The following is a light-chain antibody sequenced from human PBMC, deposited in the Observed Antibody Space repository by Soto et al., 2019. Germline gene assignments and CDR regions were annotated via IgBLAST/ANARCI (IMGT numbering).Light chain of an antibody. V-gene: IGKV3-11*01. Sequence: EIVLTQSPATLSLSPGERATLSCRASKSVSKNLAWYQQKPGQAPRLLIYNASNRATGVPVRFSGSGSGTDFTLTISRLEPKDFAVYYCQKRNNWPRTFSQGTMVDI. CDR1: KSVSKN. CDR2: NAS. CDR3: QKRNNWPRT. J-gene: IGKJ1*01.